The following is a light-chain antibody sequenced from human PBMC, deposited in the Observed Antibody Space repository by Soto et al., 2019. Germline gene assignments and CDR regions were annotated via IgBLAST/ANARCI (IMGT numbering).Light chain of an antibody. Sequence: DIQMTQSPSSLSAPVGDRVTITCRARQGISNYLAWYQQKPWKVPKLLIYAASTLRSGVPSRFSGSGSGTDFTLTISSLQPEDVATYYCQKDNSAPHTFGQGTKLEIK. CDR3: QKDNSAPHT. J-gene: IGKJ2*01. CDR2: AAS. V-gene: IGKV1-27*01. CDR1: QGISNY.